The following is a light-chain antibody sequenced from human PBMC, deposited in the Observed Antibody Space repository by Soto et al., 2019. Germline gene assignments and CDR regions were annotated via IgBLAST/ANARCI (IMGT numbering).Light chain of an antibody. CDR2: DVS. J-gene: IGKJ4*01. CDR3: QQYNSFSPLT. CDR1: QSISSW. Sequence: DIQITQSPSTVSASVGERVTITCRASQSISSWLAWYQQKPGKAPKLLIYDVSSLESGVPSRFSGSGSGTEFTLTISSLQPDDFATYYCQQYNSFSPLTFGGGTKVDIK. V-gene: IGKV1-5*01.